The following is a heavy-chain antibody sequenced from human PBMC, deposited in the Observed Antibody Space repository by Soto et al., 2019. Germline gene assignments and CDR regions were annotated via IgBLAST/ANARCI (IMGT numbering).Heavy chain of an antibody. CDR1: GGSIGIGGYS. J-gene: IGHJ4*02. CDR2: IYHSGST. V-gene: IGHV4-30-2*01. CDR3: ARATLESGEQSYFDY. D-gene: IGHD7-27*01. Sequence: PSETLSLTCAVSGGSIGIGGYSWSWIRHPPGKGLEWIGYIYHSGSTYYNPSLKSRVTISVDRSKNQFSLKLSSVTAADTAVYYCARATLESGEQSYFDYWGQGTPVTVSS.